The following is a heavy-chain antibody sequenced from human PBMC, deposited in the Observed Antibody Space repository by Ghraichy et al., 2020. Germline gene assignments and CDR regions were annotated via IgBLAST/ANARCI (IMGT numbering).Heavy chain of an antibody. Sequence: GGSLRLSCAASGFSFSSYGIYWVRQAPGKGLEWVAVKSYDGSNTYYADSVKGRFTVSRDNSKNTLYLQMNDLRAEDTALYYCAKGYYDKSAYYDTDFFDICGQGTMVSVSS. CDR2: KSYDGSNT. CDR3: AKGYYDKSAYYDTDFFDI. V-gene: IGHV3-30*18. J-gene: IGHJ3*02. CDR1: GFSFSSYG. D-gene: IGHD3-22*01.